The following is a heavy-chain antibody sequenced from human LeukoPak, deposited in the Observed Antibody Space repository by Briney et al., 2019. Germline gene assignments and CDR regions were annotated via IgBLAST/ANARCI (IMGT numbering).Heavy chain of an antibody. V-gene: IGHV3-23*01. CDR1: GFTFTNYW. CDR2: ISPSGDIP. D-gene: IGHD3/OR15-3a*01. J-gene: IGHJ5*02. CDR3: ARDRDWGAFDA. Sequence: GGSLRLSCAASGFTFTNYWMHWVRQAPGKGLEWVSGISPSGDIPYYADSVKGRFTISRDNSRNTLSLQMNSLRAEDTALYYCARDRDWGAFDAWGQGTLVTVSS.